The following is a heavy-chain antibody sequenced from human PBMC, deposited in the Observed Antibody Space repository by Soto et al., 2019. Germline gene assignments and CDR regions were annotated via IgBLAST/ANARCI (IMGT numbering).Heavy chain of an antibody. V-gene: IGHV4-34*01. CDR2: INHSGST. CDR1: GGSFSGYY. CDR3: ARRRWLQLFDY. D-gene: IGHD1-1*01. Sequence: SETLSLTCAVYGGSFSGYYWSWIRQPPGKELEWIGEINHSGSTNYNPSLKSRVNISVATSENQYSLKLSSVTAADTAAYYCARRRWLQLFDYWGQGTLVTGSS. J-gene: IGHJ4*02.